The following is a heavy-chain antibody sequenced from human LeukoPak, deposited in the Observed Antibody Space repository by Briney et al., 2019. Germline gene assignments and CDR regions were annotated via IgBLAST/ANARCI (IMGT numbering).Heavy chain of an antibody. V-gene: IGHV3-30*18. CDR2: ISNGGSNK. CDR3: AKAYFGSGGSRYYYYGLDV. J-gene: IGHJ6*02. D-gene: IGHD3-10*01. Sequence: PGRSLRLSCAASGFTFSSYGMYWVRQAPGKGLEWVALISNGGSNKYYAGSVKGRFTISRGNSKNTLYLQMNSLRAEDTAVFYCAKAYFGSGGSRYYYYGLDVWGQGTTVTVSS. CDR1: GFTFSSYG.